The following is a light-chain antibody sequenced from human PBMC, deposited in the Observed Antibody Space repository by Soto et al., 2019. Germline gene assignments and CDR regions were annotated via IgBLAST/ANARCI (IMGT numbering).Light chain of an antibody. Sequence: QSALAQPASVSGSPGQSIAISCTGTSSDIGGYDYVSWYQQRPGKAPKLMIYEVRYRPSGVSNRFSGSKSGNTASLTISGLQAEDEAVYYCCSYTRTSNHYFFGSGTKVTVL. CDR3: CSYTRTSNHYF. V-gene: IGLV2-14*01. CDR2: EVR. J-gene: IGLJ1*01. CDR1: SSDIGGYDY.